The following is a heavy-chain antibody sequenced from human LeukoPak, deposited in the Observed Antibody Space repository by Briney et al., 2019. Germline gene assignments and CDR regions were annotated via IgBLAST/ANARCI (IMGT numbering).Heavy chain of an antibody. Sequence: GGSLRLSCAASGFTFSSYSTNWVRQAPGKGLEWVSSISSSSSYIYYADSVKGRFTISRDNAKNSLYLQMNSLRAEDTAVYYCARDRCSSTSCYDYYYYGMDVWGQGTTVTVSS. V-gene: IGHV3-21*01. CDR1: GFTFSSYS. J-gene: IGHJ6*02. CDR3: ARDRCSSTSCYDYYYYGMDV. D-gene: IGHD2-2*01. CDR2: ISSSSSYI.